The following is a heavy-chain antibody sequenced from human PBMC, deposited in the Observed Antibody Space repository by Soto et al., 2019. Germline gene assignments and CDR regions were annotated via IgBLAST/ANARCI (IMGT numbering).Heavy chain of an antibody. D-gene: IGHD2-2*02. Sequence: GGSLRLSCAASGFTFSSYGMHWVRQAPGKGPEWVAVISYDGSNKYYADSVKGRFAISRDNSKNTLYLQMNSLRAEDTAVYYCAKDPIVVPAAIFGAGYFDYWGQGTLVTVSS. V-gene: IGHV3-30*18. CDR2: ISYDGSNK. J-gene: IGHJ4*02. CDR1: GFTFSSYG. CDR3: AKDPIVVPAAIFGAGYFDY.